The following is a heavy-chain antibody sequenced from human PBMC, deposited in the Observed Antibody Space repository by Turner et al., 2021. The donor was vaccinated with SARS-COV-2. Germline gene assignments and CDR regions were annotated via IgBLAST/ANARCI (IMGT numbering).Heavy chain of an antibody. Sequence: EVQLVESGGGLIQPGGSLRLSCAASGFTVSSNYMSWVRQAPGKGLEWVSVIYSGGSTYYADSVKGRFTIARDNAKNTLYLQMNSLRAEDTAVYYCARDYGDYYFDYWGQGTLVTVSS. D-gene: IGHD4-17*01. J-gene: IGHJ4*02. CDR1: GFTVSSNY. CDR3: ARDYGDYYFDY. CDR2: IYSGGST. V-gene: IGHV3-53*01.